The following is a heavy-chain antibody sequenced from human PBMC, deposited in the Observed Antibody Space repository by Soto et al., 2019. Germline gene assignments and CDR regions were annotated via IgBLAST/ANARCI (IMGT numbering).Heavy chain of an antibody. CDR2: IYSGGIT. CDR1: RFTVISHY. CDR3: ARGGQVRGGLDL. J-gene: IGHJ6*02. Sequence: EVQLVESGGGLIQPGGSLRLSCAASRFTVISHYMSWVRQAPGKGLEWVSFIYSGGITYYADSVKGRFTISRDNSKNTLYLQMNSLRDEDTAVYYCARGGQVRGGLDLWGQGTTVTVSS. V-gene: IGHV3-53*01. D-gene: IGHD2-15*01.